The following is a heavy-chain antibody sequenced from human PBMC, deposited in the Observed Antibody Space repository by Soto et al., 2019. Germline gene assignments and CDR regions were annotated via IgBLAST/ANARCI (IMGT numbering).Heavy chain of an antibody. J-gene: IGHJ4*02. Sequence: EVQLVESGGGLVQPEGSLRLSCEASGFTFSNYWMHWVRQVPGKGLEWVSRINHDGSDPIYADSVKGRFTISRDNAKNTVYLQKNSLRAEDTAVYYCARGNPPYSNLAYWGQGTLVTVSS. CDR3: ARGNPPYSNLAY. CDR1: GFTFSNYW. CDR2: INHDGSDP. V-gene: IGHV3-74*01. D-gene: IGHD2-21*01.